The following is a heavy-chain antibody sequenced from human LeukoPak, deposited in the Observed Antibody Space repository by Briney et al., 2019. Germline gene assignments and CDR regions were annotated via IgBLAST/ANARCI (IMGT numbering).Heavy chain of an antibody. CDR2: INPNSGGT. Sequence: ASVKVSCKASGYTFTGYYMHWVRQAPGQGLEWMGWINPNSGGTNYAQKFQGRVTMTRDTSISTAYMELSRLRSDDMAVYYCARGFLYSGSYSFDYWGQGTLVTVSS. V-gene: IGHV1-2*02. CDR1: GYTFTGYY. J-gene: IGHJ4*02. CDR3: ARGFLYSGSYSFDY. D-gene: IGHD1-26*01.